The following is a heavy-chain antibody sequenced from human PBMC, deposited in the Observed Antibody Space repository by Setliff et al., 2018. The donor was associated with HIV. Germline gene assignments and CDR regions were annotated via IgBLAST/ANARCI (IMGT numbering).Heavy chain of an antibody. V-gene: IGHV4-31*03. D-gene: IGHD3-3*01. CDR3: MRGRSITIFGVAYFDF. J-gene: IGHJ4*02. CDR1: GGSISTGGYY. CDR2: IYNSGGT. Sequence: SETLSLTCTVSGGSISTGGYYWSWIRQHPGKGLEWIGYIYNSGGTYYNPSLKSRITMSIDMSNNQFSLKVTSVTAADTAVYYCMRGRSITIFGVAYFDFWGQGTQVTVSS.